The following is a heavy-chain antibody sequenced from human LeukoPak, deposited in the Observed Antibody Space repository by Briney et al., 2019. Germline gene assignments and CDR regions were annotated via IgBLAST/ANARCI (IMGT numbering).Heavy chain of an antibody. Sequence: GGSLRLSCAASGFTFSTFAMIWVRQPPGKGLEWVSSIFPSGGEIHYADSVRGRFTISRDNSKSTLSLQMNSLRAEDTAIYYCAGGMVRGVIITGAFDIWGQGTMVTVSS. V-gene: IGHV3-23*01. CDR3: AGGMVRGVIITGAFDI. D-gene: IGHD3-10*01. J-gene: IGHJ3*02. CDR2: IFPSGGEI. CDR1: GFTFSTFA.